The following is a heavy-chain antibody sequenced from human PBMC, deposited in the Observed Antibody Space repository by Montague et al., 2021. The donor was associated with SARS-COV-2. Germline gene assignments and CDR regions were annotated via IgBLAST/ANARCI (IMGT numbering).Heavy chain of an antibody. D-gene: IGHD3-10*01. CDR3: ARADITMVRGVSRWAFDI. V-gene: IGHV4-59*12. CDR2: INYSGST. J-gene: IGHJ3*02. CDR1: GGSISSYY. Sequence: SETLSLTCTVAGGSISSYYWSWIRQPPGKGLEWIGYINYSGSTNYNPSLKSRVTISVDTSKNQFSLNLSSVTAADTAVYYCARADITMVRGVSRWAFDIWGQGTMVTVSS.